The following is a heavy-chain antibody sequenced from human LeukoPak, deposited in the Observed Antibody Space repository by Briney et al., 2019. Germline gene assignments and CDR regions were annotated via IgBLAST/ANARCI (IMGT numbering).Heavy chain of an antibody. Sequence: ASVKVSCKASGGTFSSYAISWVRQAPGQGLEWMGGFDPEDGETIYAQKFQGRVTMTEDTSTDTAYMELSSLRSEDTAVYYCATDMCSGGSCYPEAVYYGMDVWGQGTTVTVSS. J-gene: IGHJ6*02. D-gene: IGHD2-15*01. V-gene: IGHV1-24*01. CDR2: FDPEDGET. CDR3: ATDMCSGGSCYPEAVYYGMDV. CDR1: GGTFSSYA.